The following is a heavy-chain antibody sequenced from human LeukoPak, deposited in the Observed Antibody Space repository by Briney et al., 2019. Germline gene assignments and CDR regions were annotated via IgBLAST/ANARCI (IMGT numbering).Heavy chain of an antibody. D-gene: IGHD1-14*01. CDR3: ARHSASFCIDY. Sequence: SETLSLTCAVSGAPISSNNWWWSWVRQPPGKGLEWIGEIYHSGSTNYNPSLKSRVTISVDTSKNQFSLKMRSVTAADTAVYYCARHSASFCIDYWGQGTLVTVSS. CDR1: GAPISSNNW. CDR2: IYHSGST. J-gene: IGHJ4*02. V-gene: IGHV4-4*02.